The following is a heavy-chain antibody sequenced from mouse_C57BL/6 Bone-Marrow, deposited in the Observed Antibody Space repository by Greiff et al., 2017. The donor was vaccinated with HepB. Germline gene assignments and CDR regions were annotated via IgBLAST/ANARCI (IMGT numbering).Heavy chain of an antibody. J-gene: IGHJ3*01. V-gene: IGHV5-4*01. D-gene: IGHD2-4*01. Sequence: EVQLVESGGGLVKPGGSLKLSCAASGFTFSSYAMSWVRQTPEKRLEWVATISDGGSYTYYPDNVKGRFTISRDNAKTNLYLQMSHLKSEDTAMYYCAILYDYDGWFAYWGQGTLVTVSA. CDR2: ISDGGSYT. CDR1: GFTFSSYA. CDR3: AILYDYDGWFAY.